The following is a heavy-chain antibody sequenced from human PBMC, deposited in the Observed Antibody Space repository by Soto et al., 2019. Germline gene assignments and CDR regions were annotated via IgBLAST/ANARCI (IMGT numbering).Heavy chain of an antibody. Sequence: EVQLLESGGDLVQPGGSLRLSCAASGFTFTNYAMTWVRQAPGKGLEWVSTISGGGSITYYADSLKGRFTISRDNSKNTLYPQINSLRAEDTAVYYCAKTIRGGYSSSWYYFDYWGQGTLVTVSS. D-gene: IGHD6-13*01. CDR1: GFTFTNYA. CDR2: ISGGGSIT. V-gene: IGHV3-23*01. J-gene: IGHJ4*02. CDR3: AKTIRGGYSSSWYYFDY.